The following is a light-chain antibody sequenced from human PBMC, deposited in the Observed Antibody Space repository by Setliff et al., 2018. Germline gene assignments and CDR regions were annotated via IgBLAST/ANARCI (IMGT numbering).Light chain of an antibody. J-gene: IGLJ1*01. CDR1: SNDVGSYDL. V-gene: IGLV2-14*03. Sequence: QSVLTQPASVSGSPGQSITISCSGTSNDVGSYDLVSWYQQHPGKAPKLIIYGVSDRPSGVSSRFSGSKSGNTASLTISGLQTEDEADYCNAYTAGTTYVFGTGTKSPS. CDR2: GVS. CDR3: NAYTAGTTYV.